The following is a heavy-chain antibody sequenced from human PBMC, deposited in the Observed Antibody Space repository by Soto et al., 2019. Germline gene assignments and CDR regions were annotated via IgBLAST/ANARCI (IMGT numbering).Heavy chain of an antibody. Sequence: EVQLVESGGGLVQPGVSLRLSCAASGFTFSSYAMHWVRQAPGKGLEYVSAISSYGGSTYYANSVKGRFPISRDNSKNTLYLQMGRLRAEDMAVYYCARDPDSSGYYYFDYWGQGTLVTVSS. CDR3: ARDPDSSGYYYFDY. V-gene: IGHV3-64*01. CDR1: GFTFSSYA. J-gene: IGHJ4*02. D-gene: IGHD3-22*01. CDR2: ISSYGGST.